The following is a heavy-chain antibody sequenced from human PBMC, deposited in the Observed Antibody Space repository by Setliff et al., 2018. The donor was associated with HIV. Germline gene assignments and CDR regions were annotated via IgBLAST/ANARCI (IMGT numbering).Heavy chain of an antibody. V-gene: IGHV4-34*01. J-gene: IGHJ5*02. CDR2: INHRGIT. D-gene: IGHD1-26*01. CDR1: GVSFSGYY. Sequence: SETLSLTCAVYGVSFSGYYWSWIRQPPGKGLEWIGEINHRGITNYSPSLKSRVTISLDTSKNRFSLNLRSVTAADTAVYYCARGFGSLDPWGKGTLVTVSS. CDR3: ARGFGSLDP.